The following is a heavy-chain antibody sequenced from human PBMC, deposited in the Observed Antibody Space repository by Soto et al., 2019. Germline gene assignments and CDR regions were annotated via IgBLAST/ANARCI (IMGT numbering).Heavy chain of an antibody. CDR2: IYYSGST. D-gene: IGHD3-10*01. CDR3: ARGVTMVRGVIHTPYFDY. CDR1: GDSISSGGYY. Sequence: QVQLQESGPGLVNPSQTLSLTCTVSGDSISSGGYYSSRIRQHPRKGLEWIGYIYYSGSTNYNPSLKGRDTISVDTSKNQFSLKLSSVTAADTAVYYCARGVTMVRGVIHTPYFDYWGQGTLVTVSS. V-gene: IGHV4-31*03. J-gene: IGHJ4*02.